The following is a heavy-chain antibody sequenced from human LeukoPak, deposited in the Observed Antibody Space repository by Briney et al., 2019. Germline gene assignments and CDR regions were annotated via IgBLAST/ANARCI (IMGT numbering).Heavy chain of an antibody. CDR2: IYYRGST. D-gene: IGHD3-10*01. Sequence: KPSETLSLTCTVAGGSISSYYWSWIRQPPAQGLEWIGYIYYRGSTNYNPSLKGRVTISVDTSKNQFSLRLTSVTAADTAMYYCASRTYYGSGPDYWGQGTLVTVSS. CDR1: GGSISSYY. V-gene: IGHV4-59*01. CDR3: ASRTYYGSGPDY. J-gene: IGHJ4*02.